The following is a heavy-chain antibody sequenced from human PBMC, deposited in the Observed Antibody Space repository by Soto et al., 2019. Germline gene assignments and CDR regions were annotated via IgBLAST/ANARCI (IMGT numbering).Heavy chain of an antibody. CDR1: GYTFTSYG. D-gene: IGHD2-2*01. Sequence: GASVKVSCKASGYTFTSYGIRWVRQAPGQGLEWMGWISAYNGNTNYAQKLQGRVTMTTDTSTSTAYMELRSLRSDDTAVYYCAREYCSSTSCVDAFDIWGQGTMVTVSS. CDR3: AREYCSSTSCVDAFDI. V-gene: IGHV1-18*01. CDR2: ISAYNGNT. J-gene: IGHJ3*02.